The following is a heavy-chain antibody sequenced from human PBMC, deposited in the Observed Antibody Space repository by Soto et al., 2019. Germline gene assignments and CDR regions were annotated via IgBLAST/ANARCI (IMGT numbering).Heavy chain of an antibody. CDR3: ARGGGDGSGSYYRPRYYYYGMDV. D-gene: IGHD3-10*01. CDR2: IGTAGDT. J-gene: IGHJ6*02. V-gene: IGHV3-13*01. Sequence: PGGSLRLSCAASGFAFVSYDMHWFGQSAGKGREWVSAIGTAGDTYYPGSVKGRFTISRENAKNSLYLQMNSLRAGDTAVYYCARGGGDGSGSYYRPRYYYYGMDVWGQGTTVTVSS. CDR1: GFAFVSYD.